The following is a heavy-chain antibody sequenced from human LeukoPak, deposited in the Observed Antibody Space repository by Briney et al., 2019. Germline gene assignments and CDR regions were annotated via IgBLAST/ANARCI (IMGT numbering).Heavy chain of an antibody. CDR1: GLASCRFN. J-gene: IGHJ4*02. D-gene: IGHD6-25*01. CDR2: ISYTSNTI. CDR3: VRMAHSGNSFDH. V-gene: IGHV3-48*04. Sequence: GGSLRLSRAPSGLASCRFNTNSVCQAPGKGLEWVSYISYTSNTIYNADSVKGRLAISRDNAKDSLYLQLSSLKAENTAVYYCVRMAHSGNSFDHWGQGTLVIVSS.